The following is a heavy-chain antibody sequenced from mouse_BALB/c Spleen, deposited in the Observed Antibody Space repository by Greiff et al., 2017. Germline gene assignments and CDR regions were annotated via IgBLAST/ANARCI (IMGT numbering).Heavy chain of an antibody. CDR3: ARNYRYDGGFDY. CDR1: GYSFTGYF. J-gene: IGHJ2*01. CDR2: INPYNGDT. V-gene: IGHV1-20*02. Sequence: EEKLQESGPELVKPGASVKISCKASGYSFTGYFMNWVMQSHGKSLEWIGRINPYNGDTFYNQKFKGKATLTVDKSSSTAHMELRSLASEDSAVYYCARNYRYDGGFDYWGQGTTLTVSS. D-gene: IGHD2-14*01.